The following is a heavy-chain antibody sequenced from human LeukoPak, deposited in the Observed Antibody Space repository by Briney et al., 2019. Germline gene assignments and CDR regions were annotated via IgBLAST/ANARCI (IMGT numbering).Heavy chain of an antibody. D-gene: IGHD6-13*01. CDR3: ARQATRIAAAGTSIDY. J-gene: IGHJ4*02. CDR2: ISSNGGST. Sequence: PGGSLRLSCAASGFTFSSYAMHWVRPAPGKGLEYVAAISSNGGSTYYANSVKGRFTISRDNSKNTLYLQMGSLRAEDMAVYYCARQATRIAAAGTSIDYWGQGTLVTVSS. V-gene: IGHV3-64*01. CDR1: GFTFSSYA.